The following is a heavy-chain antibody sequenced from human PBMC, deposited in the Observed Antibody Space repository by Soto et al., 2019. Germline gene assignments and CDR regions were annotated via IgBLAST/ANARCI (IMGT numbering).Heavy chain of an antibody. J-gene: IGHJ6*02. CDR2: ISYDGSNK. CDR1: GFTFSSYG. V-gene: IGHV3-30*18. CDR3: AKDYGGHYVMDV. Sequence: QVQLVESGGGVVQPGRSLRLSCAASGFTFSSYGMHWVRQAPGKGLEWVAVISYDGSNKYYADSVKGRFTISRDNSKNTLYLQMNSLRAEDTAVYYCAKDYGGHYVMDVWGQGTTVTVSS. D-gene: IGHD4-17*01.